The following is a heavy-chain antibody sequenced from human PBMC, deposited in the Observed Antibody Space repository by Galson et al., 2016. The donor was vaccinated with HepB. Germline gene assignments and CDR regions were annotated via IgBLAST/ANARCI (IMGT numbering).Heavy chain of an antibody. J-gene: IGHJ3*01. V-gene: IGHV3-23*01. CDR1: GFTFNTYA. CDR2: ISSSDGRT. D-gene: IGHD6-19*01. CDR3: AKSQFALPDSGRFNAFDL. Sequence: SLRLSCAASGFTFNTYAMTWVRQAPGKGLEWVSSISSSDGRTWYADSVRGRFTISTDNSKTTLYVQMNSLRVDDSAIYYCAKSQFALPDSGRFNAFDLWGQGTMVTVSS.